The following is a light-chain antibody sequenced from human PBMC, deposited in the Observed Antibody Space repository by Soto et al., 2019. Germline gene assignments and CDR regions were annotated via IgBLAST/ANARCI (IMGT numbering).Light chain of an antibody. Sequence: QSALTQPASVSGSPGQSITLSCTGTTSDVGGFDYVSWYQQHPGKAPKLMIFDVSNRPSGVSTRFSGSKSGNMASLTISGLQAEDEAEYYCCSYATPRQFGGGTKLTVL. CDR3: CSYATPRQ. J-gene: IGLJ2*01. V-gene: IGLV2-14*03. CDR2: DVS. CDR1: TSDVGGFDY.